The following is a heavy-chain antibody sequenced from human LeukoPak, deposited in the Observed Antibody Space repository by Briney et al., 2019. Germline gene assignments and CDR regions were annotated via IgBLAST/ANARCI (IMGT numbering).Heavy chain of an antibody. V-gene: IGHV3-30*18. J-gene: IGHJ4*02. CDR2: ISYDGSNK. CDR1: GFTFSSYG. Sequence: PGRSLRLSCAASGFTFSSYGMHWVRQAPGKGLEWVAVISYDGSNKYYADSVKGRFTISRDNSKNTLYLQMNSLRAEDTAVYYCAKAPTWTSTAAPDYWGQGTLVTVSS. D-gene: IGHD2-2*01. CDR3: AKAPTWTSTAAPDY.